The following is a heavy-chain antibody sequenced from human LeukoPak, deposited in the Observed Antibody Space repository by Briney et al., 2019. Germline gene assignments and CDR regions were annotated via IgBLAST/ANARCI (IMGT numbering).Heavy chain of an antibody. D-gene: IGHD3-3*01. Sequence: PGGPLRLSCAASGFTFSSYAMSWVRQAPGKGLEWVSGSGSGGSTHYADSVKGRFTISRDNSKNTLYLQMNSLRAEDTAVYYCAKDFWSGYYPNYWGQGTLVTVSS. J-gene: IGHJ4*02. CDR2: SGSGGST. CDR3: AKDFWSGYYPNY. CDR1: GFTFSSYA. V-gene: IGHV3-23*01.